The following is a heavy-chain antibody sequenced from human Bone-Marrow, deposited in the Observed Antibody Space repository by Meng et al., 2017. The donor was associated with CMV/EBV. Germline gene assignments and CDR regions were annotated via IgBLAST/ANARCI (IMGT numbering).Heavy chain of an antibody. CDR1: GYTLTKLS. V-gene: IGHV1-24*01. CDR3: ARITRSRRKSDYWDGHYYFDH. Sequence: ASVKVSCKISGYTLTKLSIHWVRQAPGRGLEWLGGFDPEKGEIRYAQNFQGRLTMTEDTSTGTVYLEVRSLRSADRAVYYCARITRSRRKSDYWDGHYYFDHWGQGTLVTVSS. J-gene: IGHJ4*02. CDR2: FDPEKGEI. D-gene: IGHD3-3*01.